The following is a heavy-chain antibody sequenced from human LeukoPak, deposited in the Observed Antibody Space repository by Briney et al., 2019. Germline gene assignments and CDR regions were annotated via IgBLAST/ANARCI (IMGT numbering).Heavy chain of an antibody. V-gene: IGHV1-2*02. CDR2: IYPNNGDT. CDR1: GYTFSGTGWY. D-gene: IGHD3-10*01. J-gene: IGHJ4*02. CDR3: ARDGPAQMVDLDY. Sequence: ASVKVSCKASGYTFSGTGWYLYWLRQAPGQGLECMGWIYPNNGDTAYAQKFEGRVAMTRDTSISTAYMELRRLRPDDTAVYFCARDGPAQMVDLDYWGQGTLVTVSS.